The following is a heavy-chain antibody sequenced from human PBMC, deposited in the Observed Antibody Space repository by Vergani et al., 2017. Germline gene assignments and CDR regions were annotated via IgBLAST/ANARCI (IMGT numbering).Heavy chain of an antibody. Sequence: QLQLQESGPGLVKPSETLSLTCTVSGGSISSSSYYWGWIRQPPGKGLEWIGSIYYSGSTYYNPSLKSRVTISVDTSKNQFSLKLSSVTAADTAVYYCARVEAVAGTGFDPWGQGTLVTVSS. CDR3: ARVEAVAGTGFDP. CDR2: IYYSGST. D-gene: IGHD6-19*01. J-gene: IGHJ5*02. V-gene: IGHV4-39*01. CDR1: GGSISSSSYY.